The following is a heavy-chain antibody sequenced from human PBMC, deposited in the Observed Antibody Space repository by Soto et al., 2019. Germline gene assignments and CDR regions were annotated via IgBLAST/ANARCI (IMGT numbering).Heavy chain of an antibody. Sequence: QVQLVQSGAEVKKPGASVKVSCKASGYTFTSYGISWVRQAPGQGLEWMGWISAYNGNTNYAQKLQGRVTMTTDTSTSTAHMGVRSLRFDDTAVYYCARRGYYYDSSGYGMDVWGQGTTVTVSS. CDR1: GYTFTSYG. V-gene: IGHV1-18*01. CDR3: ARRGYYYDSSGYGMDV. D-gene: IGHD3-22*01. J-gene: IGHJ6*02. CDR2: ISAYNGNT.